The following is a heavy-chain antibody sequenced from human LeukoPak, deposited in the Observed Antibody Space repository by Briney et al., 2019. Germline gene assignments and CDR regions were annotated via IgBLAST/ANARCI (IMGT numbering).Heavy chain of an antibody. CDR2: IYYSGTT. Sequence: PSETLSLTCTVSCGSISSGSYYWGWIRQTPGEGLEWIATIYYSGTTYYNPSLKSRVTISVDTSKNQFSLKLSSVTAADTAVYYCARHDSGGYSAFGDNGFDPWGQGTLVTVSS. CDR3: ARHDSGGYSAFGDNGFDP. D-gene: IGHD1-26*01. V-gene: IGHV4-39*01. CDR1: CGSISSGSYY. J-gene: IGHJ5*02.